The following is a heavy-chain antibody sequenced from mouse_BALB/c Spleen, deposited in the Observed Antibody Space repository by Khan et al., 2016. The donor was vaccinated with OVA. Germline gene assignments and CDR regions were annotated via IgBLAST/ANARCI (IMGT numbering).Heavy chain of an antibody. CDR3: ARGSGNAGFAY. CDR1: GYTFTDYA. Sequence: QVQLQQSGAELVRPGVSVKISCKGSGYTFTDYAMHWVKQSHAKSLEWIGVISTYSGDADYNKKFKGKATMTVDTSSSTAYMELARLTSEDSAIYYCARGSGNAGFAYWGQGTLVTVSA. V-gene: IGHV1S137*01. D-gene: IGHD1-3*01. J-gene: IGHJ3*01. CDR2: ISTYSGDA.